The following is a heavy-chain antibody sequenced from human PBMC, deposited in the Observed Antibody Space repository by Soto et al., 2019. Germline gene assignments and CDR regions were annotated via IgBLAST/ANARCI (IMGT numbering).Heavy chain of an antibody. CDR1: GGSISSGDYS. Sequence: PSGSLSLTCAVSGGSISSGDYSWSWNRQPPGKGLEWIGYIYYSGSTYYNPSLKSRVTISVDTSKNQFSLKLSSVTAADTAVYYCARAGTYYYDSSGYYYFDYWGQGTLVTVSS. CDR3: ARAGTYYYDSSGYYYFDY. J-gene: IGHJ4*02. D-gene: IGHD3-22*01. V-gene: IGHV4-30-4*01. CDR2: IYYSGST.